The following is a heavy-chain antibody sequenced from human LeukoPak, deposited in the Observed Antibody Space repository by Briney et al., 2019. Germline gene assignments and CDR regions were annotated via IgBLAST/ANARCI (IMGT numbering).Heavy chain of an antibody. CDR2: INAYNGNT. CDR1: GYTFGSYG. V-gene: IGHV1-18*01. D-gene: IGHD1-1*01. CDR3: ARRQGTTLNFDY. Sequence: ASVKVSCKASGYTFGSYGFSWVRQAPGQALEWMGWINAYNGNTNYAQNLQGRVTMTTDTSTSTAYMELRSLRSDDTAVYYCARRQGTTLNFDYWGQGTLVTVSS. J-gene: IGHJ4*02.